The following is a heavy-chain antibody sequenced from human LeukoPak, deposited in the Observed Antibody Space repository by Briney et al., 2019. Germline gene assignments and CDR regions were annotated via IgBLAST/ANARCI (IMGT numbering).Heavy chain of an antibody. CDR2: HSSSGSTI. CDR3: ASRPPPHRGPFDY. CDR1: GAAVSIVE. V-gene: IGHV3-48*03. Sequence: GAAVSIVEISCGSQSPRRGLEWDSYHSSSGSTIYYADSVKGRFTISRDNAKNSLYRQMNSLRAEDTVLYYCASRPPPHRGPFDYWGQGNLVTVSS. J-gene: IGHJ4*02.